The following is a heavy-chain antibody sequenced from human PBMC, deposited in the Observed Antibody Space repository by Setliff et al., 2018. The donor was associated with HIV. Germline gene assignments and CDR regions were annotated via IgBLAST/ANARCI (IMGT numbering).Heavy chain of an antibody. Sequence: SETLSLTCTVSGVSISSYFWSWIRQSPGKGLEWIGFRSTTGSTNYNPSLRSRVTTSVDTSKNQFSLRLTSVTAADTAVYYCARGRGSSSSWPIDYWGQGTLVTVSS. V-gene: IGHV4-4*09. J-gene: IGHJ4*02. CDR3: ARGRGSSSSWPIDY. CDR2: RSTTGST. CDR1: GVSISSYF. D-gene: IGHD6-13*01.